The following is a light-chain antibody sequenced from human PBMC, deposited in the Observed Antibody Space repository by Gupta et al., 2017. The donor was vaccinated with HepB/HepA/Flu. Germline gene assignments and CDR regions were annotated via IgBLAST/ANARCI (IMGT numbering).Light chain of an antibody. J-gene: IGLJ1*01. V-gene: IGLV2-14*01. CDR1: SSDVGGYNY. CDR3: SSYTSSSTPV. CDR2: DVS. Sequence: QSALTQPASVSGSPGQSITIPCTGTSSDVGGYNYVSWYQQHPGKAPKLMIYDVSNRASGVSNRFSGSKSGNTASLTISGLQAEDEADYYCSSYTSSSTPVFGTGTKVTVL.